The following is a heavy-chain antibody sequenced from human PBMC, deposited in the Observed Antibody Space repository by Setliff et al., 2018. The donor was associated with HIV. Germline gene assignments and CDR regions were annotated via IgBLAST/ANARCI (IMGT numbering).Heavy chain of an antibody. CDR2: MSYDGNNK. CDR3: ARVFGPFDY. J-gene: IGHJ4*02. D-gene: IGHD3-10*02. Sequence: GGSLRLSCAASGFIFSSYAMHWVRQAPGKGLEWVAVMSYDGNNKYYADSVKGRFTISRDNSKNTLYLQMNSLRAEDTAVYYCARVFGPFDYWGQGTLVTVSS. CDR1: GFIFSSYA. V-gene: IGHV3-30*07.